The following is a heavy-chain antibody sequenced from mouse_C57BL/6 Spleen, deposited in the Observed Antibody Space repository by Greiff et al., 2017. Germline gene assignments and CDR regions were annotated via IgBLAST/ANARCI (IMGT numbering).Heavy chain of an antibody. CDR2: IDPSDSYT. D-gene: IGHD1-1*02. Sequence: VQLKESGAELVKPGASVKLSCKASGYTFTSYWMQWVNQRPGQGLEWIGEIDPSDSYTNYNQKFKGKATFAVNTSSSTAYMQLSSLTSEDSAVYYCARGGGYAMDYWGQGTSVTVSS. CDR1: GYTFTSYW. CDR3: ARGGGYAMDY. V-gene: IGHV1-50*01. J-gene: IGHJ4*01.